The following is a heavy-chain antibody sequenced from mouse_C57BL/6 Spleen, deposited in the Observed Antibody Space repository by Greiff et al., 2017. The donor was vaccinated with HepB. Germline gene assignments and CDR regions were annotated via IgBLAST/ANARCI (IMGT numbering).Heavy chain of an antibody. CDR3: ARLSSYGYAFDY. Sequence: VQLQQSGPELVKPGASVKISCKASGYAFSSSWMNWVKQRPGKGLEWIGRIYPGDGDTNYNGKFKGKATLTADKSSSTAYMQLSSLTAEDSAVYFCARLSSYGYAFDYWGQGTTLTVSS. CDR2: IYPGDGDT. J-gene: IGHJ2*01. D-gene: IGHD2-2*01. CDR1: GYAFSSSW. V-gene: IGHV1-82*01.